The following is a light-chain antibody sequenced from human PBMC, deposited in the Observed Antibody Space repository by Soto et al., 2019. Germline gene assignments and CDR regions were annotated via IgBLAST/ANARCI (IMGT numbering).Light chain of an antibody. CDR1: SSDVGGYNY. J-gene: IGLJ2*01. Sequence: QSVLTQPASVSGSPGQSITTSCTGTSSDVGGYNYVSWYQQHPGRAHKLIIYEVSNRPSGVSNRFSGSKSGNTASLAISGLQAEDEADYYCSAYTTDNTLVVFGGGTKLTVL. V-gene: IGLV2-14*01. CDR2: EVS. CDR3: SAYTTDNTLVV.